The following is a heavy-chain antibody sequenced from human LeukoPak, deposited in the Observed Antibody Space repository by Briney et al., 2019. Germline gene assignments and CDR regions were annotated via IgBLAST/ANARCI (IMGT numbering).Heavy chain of an antibody. CDR1: GFTVSSSY. CDR3: ARDLGQADY. J-gene: IGHJ4*02. CDR2: IYSGGST. V-gene: IGHV3-53*01. Sequence: GGSLRLSCAASGFTVSSSYMTWVRQAPGKGLEWVSVIYSGGSTYYADSVKGRFTMSRDNSKNTVYLQIDSLRVEDTALYYCARDLGQADYWGQGALVTVSS.